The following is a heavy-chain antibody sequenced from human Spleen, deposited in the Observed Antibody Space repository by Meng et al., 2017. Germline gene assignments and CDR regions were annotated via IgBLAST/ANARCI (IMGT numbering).Heavy chain of an antibody. D-gene: IGHD2-15*01. J-gene: IGHJ4*02. V-gene: IGHV5-51*01. CDR3: ARGSATQDY. CDR2: IFPADSNT. CDR1: GYTFIDFW. Sequence: KVSCKASGYTFIDFWIGWVRQMPGKGLEWMGIIFPADSNTRYSPSYQGQVTISADKSIRTAYLQWSSLQASDTAMYYCARGSATQDYWGQGTLVTVSS.